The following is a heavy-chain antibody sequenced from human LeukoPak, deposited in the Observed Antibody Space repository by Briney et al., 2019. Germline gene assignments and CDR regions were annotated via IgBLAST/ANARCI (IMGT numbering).Heavy chain of an antibody. J-gene: IGHJ4*02. CDR2: MNPKSGNT. CDR3: AMASLRRGLVGYYFYS. CDR1: GYSFSSDD. D-gene: IGHD6-19*01. V-gene: IGHV1-8*01. Sequence: DSVKVSCTASGYSFSSDDINWVRQAPGQGLEWMGWMNPKSGNTDHAQKFQGRVTMSRNTSISVAYPELSSLRSAATAAYFSAMASLRRGLVGYYFYSWGQGTPVTVFS.